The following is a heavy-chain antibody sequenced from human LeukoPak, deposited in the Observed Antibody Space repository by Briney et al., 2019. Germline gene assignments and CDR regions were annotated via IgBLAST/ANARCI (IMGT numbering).Heavy chain of an antibody. CDR1: GGSISSYY. J-gene: IGHJ3*02. CDR2: IYYSGST. CDR3: ARERVQGGGAFDI. D-gene: IGHD1-1*01. Sequence: SETLSLTCTVSGGSISSYYWSWIRQPPGKGLEWIGYIYYSGSTNYNPSLKSRVTISVDTSKNQSSLKLSSVTAADTAVYYCARERVQGGGAFDIWGQGTMVTVSS. V-gene: IGHV4-59*01.